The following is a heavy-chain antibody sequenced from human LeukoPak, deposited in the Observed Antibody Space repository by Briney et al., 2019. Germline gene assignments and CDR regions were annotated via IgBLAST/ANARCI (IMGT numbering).Heavy chain of an antibody. Sequence: GASVKVSCKASGYTFTGYYMHWVRQAPGQGLEWMGWINPNSGGTNYAQKFQGRVTMTRDTSISTAYMELSRLRSDDTAVYYCARAGGTTGTRHFDYWGQGTLVAVSS. CDR1: GYTFTGYY. D-gene: IGHD1-1*01. J-gene: IGHJ4*02. CDR3: ARAGGTTGTRHFDY. CDR2: INPNSGGT. V-gene: IGHV1-2*02.